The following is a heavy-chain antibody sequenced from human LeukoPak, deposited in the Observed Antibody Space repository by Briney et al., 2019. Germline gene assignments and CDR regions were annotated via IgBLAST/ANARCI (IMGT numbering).Heavy chain of an antibody. CDR2: IKQDGSEK. V-gene: IGHV3-7*01. J-gene: IGHJ5*02. D-gene: IGHD2-2*02. CDR3: ARDRDQLLYGDWFDP. Sequence: HPGGSLRLSCAASGFTFSSYAMSWVRQAPGKGLEWVANIKQDGSEKYYVDSVKGRFTISRDNAKNSLYLQMNSLRAEDTAVYYCARDRDQLLYGDWFDPWGQGTLVTVSS. CDR1: GFTFSSYA.